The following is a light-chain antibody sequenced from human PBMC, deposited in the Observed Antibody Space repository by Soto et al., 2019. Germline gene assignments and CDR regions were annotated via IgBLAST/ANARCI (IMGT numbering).Light chain of an antibody. CDR3: AAWDDSLSGRV. CDR2: RSS. J-gene: IGLJ3*02. CDR1: RSNIGSNS. Sequence: QPVLTQPPSASGTPGQRVTISCSGSRSNIGSNSVYWYQQLPGTAPKLLIYRSSQRPSGVPDRFSGSKSGTSASLAISGLRSEDEADYYCAAWDDSLSGRVFGGQTKLTVL. V-gene: IGLV1-47*01.